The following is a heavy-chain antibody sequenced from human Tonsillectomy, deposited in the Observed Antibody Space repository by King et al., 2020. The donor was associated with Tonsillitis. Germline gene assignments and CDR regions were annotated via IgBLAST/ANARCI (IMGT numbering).Heavy chain of an antibody. CDR2: ISYDGSNK. D-gene: IGHD3-10*01. CDR3: AKIPIYGSGSFDI. CDR1: GFTFSSYG. V-gene: IGHV3-30*18. Sequence: HVQLVESGGGVVQPGRSLRLSCAASGFTFSSYGKHWVRQAPGKGLEGVAVISYDGSNKYYADSVKGRFTISRDNSKNTLYLQMNSLRAEDTAVYYCAKIPIYGSGSFDIWGQGTMVTVSS. J-gene: IGHJ3*02.